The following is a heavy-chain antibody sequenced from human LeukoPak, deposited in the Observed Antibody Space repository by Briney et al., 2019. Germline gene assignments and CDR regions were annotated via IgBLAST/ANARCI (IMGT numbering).Heavy chain of an antibody. CDR1: GFPFSSNG. J-gene: IGHJ4*02. Sequence: GGSLRLSFAAPGFPFSSNGMHWFRQAPGKGLEGVAFIRYDGSNKYYADSVKGRFTISRDNSKNTLYLQMNSLRAEDTAVYYCAKDPYESSGSSHFDYWAQGTLVTVSS. V-gene: IGHV3-30*02. D-gene: IGHD3-22*01. CDR2: IRYDGSNK. CDR3: AKDPYESSGSSHFDY.